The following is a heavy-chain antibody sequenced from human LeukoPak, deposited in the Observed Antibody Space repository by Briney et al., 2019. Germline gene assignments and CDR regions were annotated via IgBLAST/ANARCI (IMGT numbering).Heavy chain of an antibody. CDR2: ISSSSSYI. Sequence: PGGSLRLSCAASGFTFSSYSMNWVRQAPGKGLEWVSSISSSSSYIYYADSVKGRFTISRDNAKNSLYLQMNSLRAEDTAVYYCAREEEGNIVATMLTNYYYYYGMDVWGQGTTVTVSS. CDR3: AREEEGNIVATMLTNYYYYYGMDV. D-gene: IGHD5-12*01. V-gene: IGHV3-21*01. CDR1: GFTFSSYS. J-gene: IGHJ6*02.